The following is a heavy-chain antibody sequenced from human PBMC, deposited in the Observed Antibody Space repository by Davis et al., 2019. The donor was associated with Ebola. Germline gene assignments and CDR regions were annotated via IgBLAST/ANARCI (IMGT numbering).Heavy chain of an antibody. J-gene: IGHJ6*03. D-gene: IGHD6-6*01. CDR2: IIPIFVTI. CDR1: GYTFTSYD. CDR3: ARGGAGRAMYYHYYMDV. V-gene: IGHV1-69*13. Sequence: SVKVSCKASGYTFTSYDISWVRQAPGQGLEWMGGIIPIFVTINFSRKFQGRVTITADESTSTVYMELSSLRSEDTAVYYCARGGAGRAMYYHYYMDVWGRGTPVTVS.